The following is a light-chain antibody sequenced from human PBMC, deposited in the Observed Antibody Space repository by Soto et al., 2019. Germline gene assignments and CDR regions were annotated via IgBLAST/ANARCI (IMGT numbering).Light chain of an antibody. CDR3: QHYNSYSEP. J-gene: IGKJ1*01. V-gene: IGKV1-5*03. CDR2: KAS. CDR1: QSISSW. Sequence: DIQVTQSPSTLSVSVGDRVTITCRASQSISSWLAWYQQKPGKAPKLLIYKASTLKSGVPSRFSGSGSGTEFTLTISSLQPDDFATYYCQHYNSYSEPFGQGTNV.